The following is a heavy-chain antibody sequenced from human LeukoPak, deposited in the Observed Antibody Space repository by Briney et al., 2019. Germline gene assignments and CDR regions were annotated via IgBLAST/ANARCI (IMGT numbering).Heavy chain of an antibody. CDR2: ISAYNGNT. D-gene: IGHD3-10*01. J-gene: IGHJ6*03. Sequence: ASVKVSCKASGYTFTSYGISWVRQAPGQGLEWMGWISAYNGNTNYAQKLQGRVTMTTDTSTSTAYMELRGLRSDDTAVYYCARSDLWFGESPDYYMDVWGKGTTVTVSS. CDR1: GYTFTSYG. V-gene: IGHV1-18*01. CDR3: ARSDLWFGESPDYYMDV.